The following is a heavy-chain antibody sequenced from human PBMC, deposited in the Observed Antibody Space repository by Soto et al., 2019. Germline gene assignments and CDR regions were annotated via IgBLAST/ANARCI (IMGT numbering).Heavy chain of an antibody. CDR2: IIPIFGTA. V-gene: IGHV1-69*13. D-gene: IGHD5-18*01. Sequence: SVKVSCKASGGTFSSYAISWVRQAPGQGLEWMGGIIPIFGTANYAQKFQGRVTIAADESTSTAYMELSSLRSEDTAVYYCARKVRWIQLSSPDGWFDPWGQGTLVTVSS. CDR3: ARKVRWIQLSSPDGWFDP. CDR1: GGTFSSYA. J-gene: IGHJ5*02.